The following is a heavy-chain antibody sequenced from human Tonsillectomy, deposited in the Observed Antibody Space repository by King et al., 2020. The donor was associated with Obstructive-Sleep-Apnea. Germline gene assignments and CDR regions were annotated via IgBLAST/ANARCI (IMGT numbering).Heavy chain of an antibody. Sequence: QLVQSGAEVKKPGESLKISCKRSGHNFANYWIGWVRQMPGKGLELMGIIYPGDSDTRYSPSFQGQVTMSVDKSVTTAYLQWSSLKASDTAMYYCARPLTYGLGTFDMWGQGTMVTVSS. CDR1: GHNFANYW. V-gene: IGHV5-51*01. D-gene: IGHD7-27*01. J-gene: IGHJ3*02. CDR2: IYPGDSDT. CDR3: ARPLTYGLGTFDM.